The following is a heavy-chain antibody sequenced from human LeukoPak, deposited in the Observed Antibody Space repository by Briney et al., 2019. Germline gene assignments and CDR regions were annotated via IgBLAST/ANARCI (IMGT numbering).Heavy chain of an antibody. J-gene: IGHJ4*02. D-gene: IGHD6-19*01. CDR1: GFTFSSYA. CDR2: ISYDGSNK. Sequence: GGSLRLSCAASGFTFSSYAMHWVRQAPGKGLEWVAVISYDGSNKYYADSVKGRFTISRDNSKNTLYLQMNSLRAEDTAVYYCARDHGYSSGWYLFLLLDYWGQGTLVIVSS. CDR3: ARDHGYSSGWYLFLLLDY. V-gene: IGHV3-30*04.